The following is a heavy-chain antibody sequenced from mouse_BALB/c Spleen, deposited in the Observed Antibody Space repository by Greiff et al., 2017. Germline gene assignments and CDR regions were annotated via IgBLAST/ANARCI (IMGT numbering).Heavy chain of an antibody. V-gene: IGHV3-2*02. CDR3: ARDYGNPFDY. D-gene: IGHD2-1*01. Sequence: EVKLQESGPGLVKPSQSLSLTCTVTGYSITSDYAWNWIRQFPGNKLEWMGYISYSGSTSYNPSLKSRISITRDTSKNQFFLQLNSVTTEDTATYYCARDYGNPFDYWGQGTTLTVSS. J-gene: IGHJ2*01. CDR1: GYSITSDYA. CDR2: ISYSGST.